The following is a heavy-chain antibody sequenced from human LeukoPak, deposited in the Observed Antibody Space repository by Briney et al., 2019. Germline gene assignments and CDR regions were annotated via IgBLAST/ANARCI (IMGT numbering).Heavy chain of an antibody. CDR2: ITTSDSTT. V-gene: IGHV3-23*01. CDR3: AKFAGSSGSEGYDY. D-gene: IGHD3-22*01. J-gene: IGHJ4*02. CDR1: GFTFRSYT. Sequence: GGSLRLSCAASGFTFRSYTMSWVRQAPGKGLEWVSTITTSDSTTYYADSVKGRFTISRDNSKNTLYLRMNSLRAEDTAVYYCAKFAGSSGSEGYDYWGQGTLVTVSS.